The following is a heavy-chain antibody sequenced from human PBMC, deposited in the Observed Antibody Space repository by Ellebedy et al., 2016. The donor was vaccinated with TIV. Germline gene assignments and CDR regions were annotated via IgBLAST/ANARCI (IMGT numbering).Heavy chain of an antibody. V-gene: IGHV1-69*13. CDR1: GYRFNNYG. CDR2: IIPISDTA. Sequence: SVKVSXKASGYRFNNYGISWVRQAPGQGLEWMGGIIPISDTANYAQKFQGRVTITADESTSTAYMELSSLRSEDTAVYYCAREAGNYAHFDYWGQGTLVIVSS. CDR3: AREAGNYAHFDY. D-gene: IGHD1-7*01. J-gene: IGHJ4*02.